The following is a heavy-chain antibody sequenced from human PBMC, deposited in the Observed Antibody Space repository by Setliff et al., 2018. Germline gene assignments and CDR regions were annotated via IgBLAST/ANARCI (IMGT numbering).Heavy chain of an antibody. CDR2: IYYSGST. V-gene: IGHV4-31*03. CDR1: GGSISSGGYY. J-gene: IGHJ4*02. D-gene: IGHD2-2*01. Sequence: PSETLSLTCTVSGGSISSGGYYCSWIRQHPGQGLEWIGYIYYSGSTYYHPSLKRRDTISVDTSKNQLSLQLRSVTAADTAVYYCARDKGYCSSTSCRTYYFDYWGQGTLVTVSS. CDR3: ARDKGYCSSTSCRTYYFDY.